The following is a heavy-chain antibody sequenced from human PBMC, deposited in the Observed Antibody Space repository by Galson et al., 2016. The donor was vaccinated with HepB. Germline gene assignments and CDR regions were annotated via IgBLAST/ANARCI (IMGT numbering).Heavy chain of an antibody. CDR3: ASLDNRRGGEY. D-gene: IGHD1-14*01. V-gene: IGHV4-4*02. Sequence: SETLSLTCAIYGASISSLNWWSWVRQTPGKGLEWIGEIYHSGSTNYNPSLKSRVTMSVDKSNNQYSLNLNSVTAADTAVYYCASLDNRRGGEYWGQGTMVTVSS. CDR1: GASISSLNW. CDR2: IYHSGST. J-gene: IGHJ3*01.